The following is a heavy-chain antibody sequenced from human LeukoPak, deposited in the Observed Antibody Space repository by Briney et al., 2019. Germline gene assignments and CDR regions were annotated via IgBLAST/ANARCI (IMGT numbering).Heavy chain of an antibody. V-gene: IGHV4-61*02. CDR1: GGSISSGSSS. Sequence: SETLSLTCTVSGGSISSGSSSWSWIRQSAGKGLEWIGRSSTGGSTRYNAALKSRVTMSVDTSKNQFSLKLSSVTAADTAVYYCARACGGSCYPRPYYYYMDVWGKGTTVTVSS. J-gene: IGHJ6*03. CDR3: ARACGGSCYPRPYYYYMDV. D-gene: IGHD2-15*01. CDR2: SSTGGST.